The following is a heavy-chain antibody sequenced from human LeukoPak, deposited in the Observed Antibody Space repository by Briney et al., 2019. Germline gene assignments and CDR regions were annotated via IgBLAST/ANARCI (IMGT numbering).Heavy chain of an antibody. CDR1: GGSISSSSYY. V-gene: IGHV4-61*02. D-gene: IGHD3-3*01. CDR3: ARVSITIFGVVKTNWFDP. Sequence: PSETLSLTCTVSGGSISSSSYYWGWIRQPAGKGLEWIGRIYTSGSTNYNPSLKSRVTMSVDTSKNQFSLKLSSVTAADTAVYYCARVSITIFGVVKTNWFDPWGQGTLVTVSS. CDR2: IYTSGST. J-gene: IGHJ5*02.